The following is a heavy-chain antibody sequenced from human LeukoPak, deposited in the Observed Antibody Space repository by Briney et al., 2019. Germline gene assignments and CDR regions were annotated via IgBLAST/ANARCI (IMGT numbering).Heavy chain of an antibody. CDR3: ARAPFIQSDYGGSFDY. D-gene: IGHD4-23*01. CDR1: GYSIGSGHY. CDR2: IFHSGST. Sequence: SETLSLTCTVSGYSIGSGHYWGWIRQPPGKGLEWIGTIFHSGSTYYNPSLKSRVTISVDTSKNQFSLKLTSVTAADTAAYYCARAPFIQSDYGGSFDYWGQGTLVTVSS. V-gene: IGHV4-38-2*02. J-gene: IGHJ4*02.